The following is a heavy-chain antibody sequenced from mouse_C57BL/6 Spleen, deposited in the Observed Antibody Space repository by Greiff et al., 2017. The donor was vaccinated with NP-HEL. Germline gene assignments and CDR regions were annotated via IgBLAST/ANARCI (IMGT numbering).Heavy chain of an antibody. J-gene: IGHJ4*01. CDR2: ISSGSSTI. D-gene: IGHD1-1*01. CDR1: GFTFSDYG. CDR3: ARIGFYYGSSYDYYAMDY. V-gene: IGHV5-17*01. Sequence: DVKLVESGGGLVKPGGSLKLSCAASGFTFSDYGMHWVRQAPEKGLEWVAYISSGSSTIYYADTVKGRFTISRDNAKNTLFLQMTSLRSEDTAMYYCARIGFYYGSSYDYYAMDYWGQGTSVTVSS.